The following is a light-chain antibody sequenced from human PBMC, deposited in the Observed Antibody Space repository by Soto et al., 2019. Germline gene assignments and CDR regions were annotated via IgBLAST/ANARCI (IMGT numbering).Light chain of an antibody. CDR2: GAS. V-gene: IGKV3D-20*02. Sequence: IVLTQSPGTLSLSPGERATLSCRASQSVSSTYLAWYQHKPGQAPRLLIYGASSRATGIPDRFSGSGFGTDFTLTISSLEPEDFAVYYCQQRSNWLITFGQGTRLEI. J-gene: IGKJ5*01. CDR3: QQRSNWLIT. CDR1: QSVSSTY.